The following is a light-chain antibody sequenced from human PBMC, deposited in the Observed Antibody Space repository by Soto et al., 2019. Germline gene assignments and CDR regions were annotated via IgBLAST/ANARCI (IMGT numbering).Light chain of an antibody. V-gene: IGLV2-8*01. J-gene: IGLJ2*01. CDR3: SSYAGSKSLV. CDR1: SSDIGGYNY. Sequence: QSALTQPPSASGSPGQSVTISCTGTSSDIGGYNYVSWYQQHPGKAPKLMILEVSKRPSGVPDRFSGSKSGNTASLTVSGLQAEDEADYYCSSYAGSKSLVFGGGTKVTVL. CDR2: EVS.